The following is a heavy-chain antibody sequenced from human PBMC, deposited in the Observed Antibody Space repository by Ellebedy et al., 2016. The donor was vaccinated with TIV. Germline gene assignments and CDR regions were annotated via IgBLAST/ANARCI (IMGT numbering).Heavy chain of an antibody. CDR1: GGSLSGFH. J-gene: IGHJ5*02. V-gene: IGHV4-34*01. CDR3: ARGIGYFGSRSRWFDT. D-gene: IGHD3-10*01. CDR2: ISHSGGT. Sequence: MPGGSLRLSCEVFGGSLSGFHWTWIRQSTIRGLEWIGEISHSGGTQYNPSLESRLTISLHTSKKQISLTLTSVTAAETAKYYCARGIGYFGSRSRWFDTWGQGSLVTVSS.